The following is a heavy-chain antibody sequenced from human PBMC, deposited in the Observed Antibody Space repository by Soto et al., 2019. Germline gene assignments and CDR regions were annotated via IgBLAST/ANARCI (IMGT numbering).Heavy chain of an antibody. Sequence: ASVKVSCKASGYTFTGYYMHWVRQAPGQGLEWMGWINPNSGGTNYAQKFQGWVTMTRDTSISTAYMELSRLRSDDTAVYYCARGRFVGVIAATGDWFDPWGQGTLVTVSS. CDR1: GYTFTGYY. CDR2: INPNSGGT. V-gene: IGHV1-2*04. J-gene: IGHJ5*02. CDR3: ARGRFVGVIAATGDWFDP. D-gene: IGHD2-15*01.